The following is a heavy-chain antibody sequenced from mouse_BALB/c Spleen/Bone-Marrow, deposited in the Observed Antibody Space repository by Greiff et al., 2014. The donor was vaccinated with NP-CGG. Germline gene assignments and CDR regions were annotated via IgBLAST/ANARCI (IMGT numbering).Heavy chain of an antibody. V-gene: IGHV1S41*01. Sequence: DLVKPGASVKLSCKASGYTFTNYWINWIKQRPGQGLEWIGRIAPGGGSTYYNEMFKGKTTLTVDTSSSTAYIQLSSLSSEDSDGYFCARDRYGYYGWYFDVWGAGTTVTVSS. J-gene: IGHJ1*01. CDR1: GYTFTNYW. CDR3: ARDRYGYYGWYFDV. CDR2: IAPGGGST. D-gene: IGHD2-3*01.